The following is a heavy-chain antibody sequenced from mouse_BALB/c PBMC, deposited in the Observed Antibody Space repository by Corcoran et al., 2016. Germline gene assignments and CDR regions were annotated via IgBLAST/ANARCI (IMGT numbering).Heavy chain of an antibody. J-gene: IGHJ2*01. CDR1: GFNIKDTY. V-gene: IGHV14-3*02. Sequence: EVQLQQSGAELVKPGASVKLSCTASGFNIKDTYMHWVKQRPEQGLEWIGKIDPANGNTKYDPKFQGKATITADTSSNTAYLHLSSLTSEDTAVYYCARWGNSLVDYWGQGTTLTVSS. CDR2: IDPANGNT. D-gene: IGHD2-1*01. CDR3: ARWGNSLVDY.